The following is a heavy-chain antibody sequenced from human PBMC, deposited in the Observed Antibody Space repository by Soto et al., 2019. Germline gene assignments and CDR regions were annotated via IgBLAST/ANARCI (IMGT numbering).Heavy chain of an antibody. CDR1: GGPISNADYY. V-gene: IGHV4-31*03. CDR2: IYYSGGT. J-gene: IGHJ4*02. D-gene: IGHD3-10*01. CDR3: ARAMVRGVLDY. Sequence: QVQLQESGPGLVKPSQTLSLTCTVSGGPISNADYYWSWIRQHPGKGLEWIGYIYYSGGTYYNPSLESRVTMSVDTSKNQFSLKLNSVTAADTAVYYCARAMVRGVLDYWGQGTLVTVSS.